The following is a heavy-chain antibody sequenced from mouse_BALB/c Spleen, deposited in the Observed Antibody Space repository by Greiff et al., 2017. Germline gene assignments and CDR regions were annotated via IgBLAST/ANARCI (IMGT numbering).Heavy chain of an antibody. CDR3: ARDRYLYYYAMDY. Sequence: EVKLVESGAELVKPGASVKLSCTASGFNIKDPYMHWVKQRPEQGLEWIGRIDPANGNTKYDPKFQGKATITADISSNTAYLQLSSLTSEDTAVYYCARDRYLYYYAMDYWGQGTSGTGSS. D-gene: IGHD2-14*01. CDR1: GFNIKDPY. V-gene: IGHV14-3*02. J-gene: IGHJ4*01. CDR2: IDPANGNT.